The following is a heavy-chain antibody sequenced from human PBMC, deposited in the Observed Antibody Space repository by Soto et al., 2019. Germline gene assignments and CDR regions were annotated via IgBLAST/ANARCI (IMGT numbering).Heavy chain of an antibody. D-gene: IGHD6-13*01. V-gene: IGHV4-39*07. CDR2: IYYGGST. CDR3: ARRYSSSWIWFDP. CDR1: GGDVTSSRYY. Sequence: PSETLSLTCTVSGGDVTSSRYYWAWIRQTPGKGLEWIATIYYGGSTYYRTSLKSRVTISIDTSKNQFSLKLTFVTAADLAVYYCARRYSSSWIWFDPWGQGTLVTVSS. J-gene: IGHJ5*02.